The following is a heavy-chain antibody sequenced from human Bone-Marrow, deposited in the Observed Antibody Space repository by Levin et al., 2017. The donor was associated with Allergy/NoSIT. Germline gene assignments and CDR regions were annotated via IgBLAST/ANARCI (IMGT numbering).Heavy chain of an antibody. CDR2: INSDGCRT. Sequence: GGSLRLSCAASGSTFSSYWMHWVRQAPGKGLVWVSRINSDGCRTNYADSVQGRFTISRDNAMNTLYLQMNRLRAEDTAVYYCAREGRGNGVNLEYWGRGTLDTVAA. V-gene: IGHV3-74*01. J-gene: IGHJ4*02. D-gene: IGHD1-1*01. CDR1: GSTFSSYW. CDR3: AREGRGNGVNLEY.